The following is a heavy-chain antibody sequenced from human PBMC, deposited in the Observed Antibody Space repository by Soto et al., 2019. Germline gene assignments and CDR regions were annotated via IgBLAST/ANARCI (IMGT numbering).Heavy chain of an antibody. Sequence: ASVKVSCKASGYTFTSYGISWVRQAPGQGLEWMGWISAYNGNTNYAQKLQGRVTMTTDTSTSTAYMELRSLRSDDTAVYYCASPYSSSSNYYCYGMDVWGQGTTVTVSS. J-gene: IGHJ6*02. D-gene: IGHD6-6*01. CDR3: ASPYSSSSNYYCYGMDV. CDR2: ISAYNGNT. CDR1: GYTFTSYG. V-gene: IGHV1-18*01.